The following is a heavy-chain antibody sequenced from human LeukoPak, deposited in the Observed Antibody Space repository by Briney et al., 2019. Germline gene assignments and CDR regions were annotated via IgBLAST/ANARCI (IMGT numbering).Heavy chain of an antibody. V-gene: IGHV3-23*01. CDR2: ISGSGVST. CDR3: AKDERNWNYNLASQTYD. J-gene: IGHJ4*02. Sequence: PGGSLRLSCAASGFRSSSYAMSWVRQAPGKGLEWVSAISGSGVSTYYADSVKGRFTVSRDNSKNTLYLQMSSLRAEDTAVYYCAKDERNWNYNLASQTYDWGQGTLVTNSS. D-gene: IGHD1-7*01. CDR1: GFRSSSYA.